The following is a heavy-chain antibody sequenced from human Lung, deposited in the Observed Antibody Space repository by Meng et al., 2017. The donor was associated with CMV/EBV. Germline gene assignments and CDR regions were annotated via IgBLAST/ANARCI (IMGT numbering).Heavy chain of an antibody. CDR3: ARFWGSGYYYRY. CDR2: IIPILGIA. D-gene: IGHD3-22*01. CDR1: GGTFSSYT. J-gene: IGHJ4*02. V-gene: IGHV1-69*02. Sequence: QVQLVQSGAEVKKPGSSVKVSCKASGGTFSSYTISWVRQAPGQGLEWMGRIIPILGIANFAQKFQGRVTMTTDTSTSTAYMELRSLRSDDTAVYYCARFWGSGYYYRYWGQGTLVTVSS.